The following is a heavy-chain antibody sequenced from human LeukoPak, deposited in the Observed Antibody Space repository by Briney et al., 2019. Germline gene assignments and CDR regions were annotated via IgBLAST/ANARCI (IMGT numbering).Heavy chain of an antibody. CDR3: AKDLYYGSGSYYNGY. Sequence: GGSLRLSCAASGFTFSSYAMSWVRQAPGKGLEWVSAISGSGGSTYYAVSVKGRFTISRDNSKNTLYLQMNSLRAEDTAVYYCAKDLYYGSGSYYNGYWGQGTLVTVSS. D-gene: IGHD3-10*01. CDR2: ISGSGGST. CDR1: GFTFSSYA. V-gene: IGHV3-23*01. J-gene: IGHJ4*02.